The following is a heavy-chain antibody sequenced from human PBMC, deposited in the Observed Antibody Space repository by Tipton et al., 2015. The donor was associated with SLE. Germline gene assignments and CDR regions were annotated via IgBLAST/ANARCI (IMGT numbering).Heavy chain of an antibody. CDR3: ASLRRGYSYAYIDY. D-gene: IGHD5-18*01. CDR1: GGSISSGSYY. V-gene: IGHV4-61*09. CDR2: IYTSGST. J-gene: IGHJ4*02. Sequence: TLSLTCTVSGGSISSGSYYWSWIRQPAGKGLEWIGHIYTSGSTNYNPSLKSRVTISVDMSKNQFSLKLSSVTAADTAVYYCASLRRGYSYAYIDYWGQGTLVTVSS.